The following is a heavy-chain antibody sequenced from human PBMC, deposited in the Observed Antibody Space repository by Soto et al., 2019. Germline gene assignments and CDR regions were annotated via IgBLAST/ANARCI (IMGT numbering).Heavy chain of an antibody. CDR1: GGSISNYY. V-gene: IGHV4-59*01. D-gene: IGHD3-10*01. J-gene: IGHJ4*02. Sequence: QVQLQESGPGLVKPSETLSLTCSLSGGSISNYYWSWIRQPPGKTLEWIGYIYNGRTNYNESLKSRVTISVDTSTNQSSLNLISVPAADTAMYYCARDKCGYDSGRYTWGYWGQGVLVTVSP. CDR2: IYNGRT. CDR3: ARDKCGYDSGRYTWGY.